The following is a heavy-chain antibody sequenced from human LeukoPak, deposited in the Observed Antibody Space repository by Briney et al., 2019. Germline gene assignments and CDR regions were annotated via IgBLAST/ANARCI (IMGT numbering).Heavy chain of an antibody. CDR2: VDPEDGET. D-gene: IGHD2-2*01. V-gene: IGHV1-69-2*01. Sequence: ASVRISCKVSGYTFTDFYMHWVQQAPGKGLEWMGLVDPEDGETIYAEKFRGRVTITADTSTDTAYMELSSLRSEDTAVYYCVRECSSTSCPFDYWGQGTLVTVSS. CDR1: GYTFTDFY. J-gene: IGHJ4*02. CDR3: VRECSSTSCPFDY.